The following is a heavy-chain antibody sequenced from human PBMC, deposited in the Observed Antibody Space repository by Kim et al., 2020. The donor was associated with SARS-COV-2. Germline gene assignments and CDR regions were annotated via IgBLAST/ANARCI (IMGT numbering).Heavy chain of an antibody. J-gene: IGHJ3*02. CDR3: ATRIQLWGWKGAFDI. V-gene: IGHV1-18*04. Sequence: ASVKVSCKASGYTFTSYGISWVRQAPGQGLEWMGWISAYNGNTNYAQKLQGRVTMTTDTSTSTAYMELRSLRSDDTAVYYCATRIQLWGWKGAFDIWGQGIMVTVSS. D-gene: IGHD5-18*01. CDR1: GYTFTSYG. CDR2: ISAYNGNT.